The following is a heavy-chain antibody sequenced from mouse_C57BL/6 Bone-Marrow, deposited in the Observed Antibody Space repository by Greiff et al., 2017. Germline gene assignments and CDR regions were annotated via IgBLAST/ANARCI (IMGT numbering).Heavy chain of an antibody. CDR3: TIYYYGSSYWFAY. J-gene: IGHJ3*01. Sequence: EVMLVESGAELVRPGASVKLSCTASGFNIKDYYMHWVKQRPEQGLEWIGRIDPEDGDTEYAPKFQGKATMTADTSSNTAYLQLSSLTSEDTAVYYCTIYYYGSSYWFAYWGQGTLVTVSA. CDR2: IDPEDGDT. D-gene: IGHD1-1*01. CDR1: GFNIKDYY. V-gene: IGHV14-1*01.